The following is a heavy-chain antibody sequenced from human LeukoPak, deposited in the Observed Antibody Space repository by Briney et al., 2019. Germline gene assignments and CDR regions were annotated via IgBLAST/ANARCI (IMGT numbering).Heavy chain of an antibody. J-gene: IGHJ5*02. V-gene: IGHV4-59*01. CDR2: IYSSGST. Sequence: SETLSLTCTVSGGSISSYYWSWSRQPPGKGLEWIGYIYSSGSTNYNPSLKSRVTISVDTSKNQFSLKLSSVTAADTAAYYCARGHSYGYGWFDPWGQGTLVTVSS. CDR1: GGSISSYY. D-gene: IGHD5-18*01. CDR3: ARGHSYGYGWFDP.